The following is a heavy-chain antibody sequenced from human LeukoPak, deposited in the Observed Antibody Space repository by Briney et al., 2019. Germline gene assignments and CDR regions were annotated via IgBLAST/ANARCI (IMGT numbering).Heavy chain of an antibody. D-gene: IGHD2-8*01. V-gene: IGHV3-23*01. J-gene: IGHJ3*02. CDR3: AKDPNGDYIGAFDI. Sequence: GGSLRLSCAASKFTFRSYAMTWVRQAPGQGLEWVLSIRGSDGRTFYADSVKGRFTISRDNAKNTLYLQMNSLRAEDTAVYYCAKDPNGDYIGAFDIWGQGIMVTVSS. CDR1: KFTFRSYA. CDR2: IRGSDGRT.